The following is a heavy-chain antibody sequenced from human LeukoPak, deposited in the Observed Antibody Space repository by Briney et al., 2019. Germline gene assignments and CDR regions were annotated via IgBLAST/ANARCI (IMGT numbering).Heavy chain of an antibody. V-gene: IGHV3-15*04. CDR1: GFTFSNTW. D-gene: IGHD6-13*01. J-gene: IGHJ4*02. CDR2: IESKTGGGSV. CDR3: ARGTLKAAATDFVY. Sequence: PGGSLRLSCAASGFTFSNTWMSWVRQAPGKGLEWVGRIESKTGGGSVDYAAPVQDRFTISRDDSKNTLYLQINSLRAEDTALYYCARGTLKAAATDFVYWGQGTLVTVSS.